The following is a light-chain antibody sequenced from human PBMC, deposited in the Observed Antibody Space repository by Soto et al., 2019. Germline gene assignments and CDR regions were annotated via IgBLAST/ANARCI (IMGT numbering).Light chain of an antibody. V-gene: IGKV3-20*01. CDR1: QSISSTF. J-gene: IGKJ1*01. CDR3: QQDESSWT. CDR2: GAS. Sequence: EIVLTQSPGTLSLSPGERATLSCRASQSISSTFLAWYQHKPGQAPRVLMYGASRRATGIPDRFSGSGSGADFTLTISRLEPEDFAVYYCQQDESSWTFGQGTKVEMK.